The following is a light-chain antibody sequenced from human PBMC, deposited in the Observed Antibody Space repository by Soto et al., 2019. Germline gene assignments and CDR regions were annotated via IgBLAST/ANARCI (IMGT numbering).Light chain of an antibody. CDR2: GAS. Sequence: EIVLTQSPGTLSLSPGERATLSCRASQSVSSSYLAWYQQKPGQAPRLLIYGASSRATGIPDRFSGSGSGKHFTLTISRLEPEDFAVYYCHQYGSSPLFTFGPGTKVDIK. V-gene: IGKV3-20*01. CDR1: QSVSSSY. J-gene: IGKJ3*01. CDR3: HQYGSSPLFT.